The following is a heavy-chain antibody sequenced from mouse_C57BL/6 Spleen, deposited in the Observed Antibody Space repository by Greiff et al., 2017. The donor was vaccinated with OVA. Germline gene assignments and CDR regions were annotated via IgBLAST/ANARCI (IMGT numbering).Heavy chain of an antibody. D-gene: IGHD4-1*01. CDR1: GYTFTSYW. Sequence: QVQLQQPGAELVKPGASVKMSCKASGYTFTSYWITWVKQRPGPGLEWIGDIYPGSGSTNYNEKFKSKATLTVDTSSSTVYMKLSSLTSEDAAVYDCARSNANWYYAMDDWGQGTSVTVSS. J-gene: IGHJ4*01. CDR3: ARSNANWYYAMDD. V-gene: IGHV1-55*01. CDR2: IYPGSGST.